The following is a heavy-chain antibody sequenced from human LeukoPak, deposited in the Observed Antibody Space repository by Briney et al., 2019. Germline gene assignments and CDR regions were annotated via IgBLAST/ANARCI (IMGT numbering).Heavy chain of an antibody. CDR2: IRSKAYGGTT. D-gene: IGHD6-19*01. J-gene: IGHJ4*02. Sequence: PGGSLRLSCTASGFIFGDYAMSWVRQAPGKGLEWIGFIRSKAYGGTTEYAASVKGRFTISRDDSKSIAYLQMNSLKTEDTAVYYCTRVGQWLVRGWFDYWGQGTLATVSS. CDR1: GFIFGDYA. CDR3: TRVGQWLVRGWFDY. V-gene: IGHV3-49*04.